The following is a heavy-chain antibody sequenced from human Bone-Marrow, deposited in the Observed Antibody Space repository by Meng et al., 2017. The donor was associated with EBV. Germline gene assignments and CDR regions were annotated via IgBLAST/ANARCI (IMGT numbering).Heavy chain of an antibody. CDR3: ATGGYGTYTSGWDLDY. D-gene: IGHD6-19*01. V-gene: IGHV1-69*01. CDR1: GDTFSSYA. J-gene: IGHJ4*02. Sequence: VQVGTSGAEVKTPGSPGKVPCKASGDTFSSYAMGWVRKAPGQGLEWMGGIIPVFGSARYAQQFQGRVTMSAYESTNTAYMELSSLAFEVTALYYCATGGYGTYTSGWDLDYWGQGTLVTVSS. CDR2: IIPVFGSA.